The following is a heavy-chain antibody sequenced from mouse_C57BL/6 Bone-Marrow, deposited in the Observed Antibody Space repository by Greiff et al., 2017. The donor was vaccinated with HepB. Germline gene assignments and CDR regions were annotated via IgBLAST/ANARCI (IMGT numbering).Heavy chain of an antibody. J-gene: IGHJ1*03. CDR1: GFTFSDAW. V-gene: IGHV6-6*01. D-gene: IGHD2-5*01. Sequence: EVKVEESGGGLVQPGGSMKLSCAASGFTFSDAWMDWVRQSPEKGLEWVADIRNKANNHATYYAESVKGRFTISRDDSKSSVYLQMNSLRAEDTGIYYCTRGRYSNYVYFDVGGTGTTVTVSS. CDR2: IRNKANNHAT. CDR3: TRGRYSNYVYFDV.